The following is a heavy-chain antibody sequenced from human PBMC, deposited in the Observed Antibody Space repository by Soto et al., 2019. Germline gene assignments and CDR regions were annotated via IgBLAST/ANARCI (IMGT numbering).Heavy chain of an antibody. J-gene: IGHJ3*02. D-gene: IGHD2-15*01. V-gene: IGHV3-74*01. CDR2: INSGGSST. CDR3: ARGVNRYCSGGSCYPGVFDI. CDR1: GFTFSSYW. Sequence: PGGSLRLSCAASGFTFSSYWMHWVRQAPGKGLVWVSRINSGGSSTSYADSVKGRFTISRDNAKNTLYLQMNSLRAEDTAVYYRARGVNRYCSGGSCYPGVFDIWGQGTMVTVSS.